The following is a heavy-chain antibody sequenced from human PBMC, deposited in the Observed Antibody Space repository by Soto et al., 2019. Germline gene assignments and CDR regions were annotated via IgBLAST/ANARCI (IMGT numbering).Heavy chain of an antibody. J-gene: IGHJ3*02. D-gene: IGHD2-15*01. CDR2: SSAYNGNT. CDR1: GYTFTSYG. CDR3: ARGGDIVVVVAATRAFDI. V-gene: IGHV1-18*01. Sequence: QVQLVQSGAEVKKPGASVKVSCKASGYTFTSYGLSWVRQAPGQGLEWMGWSSAYNGNTNYAQKLQGRVTMTTDTSTSTAYMELRSLRSDDTAVYYCARGGDIVVVVAATRAFDIWGQGTMVTVSS.